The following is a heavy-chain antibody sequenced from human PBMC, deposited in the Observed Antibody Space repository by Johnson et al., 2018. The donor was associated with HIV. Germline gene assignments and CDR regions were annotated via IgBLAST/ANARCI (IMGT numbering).Heavy chain of an antibody. D-gene: IGHD3-22*01. CDR2: INRDGSST. V-gene: IGHV3-74*01. CDR3: ARDSSGYSGFDV. J-gene: IGHJ3*01. Sequence: EVQLVESGGGLVQPGGSLRLSCAASGFTFSSYWMHWVRQAPGKGLVWVSRINRDGSSTSYADSVKGRFTISRDNAKNTLFLQMNSLKTEDTAVYYCARDSSGYSGFDVWGQGTMVTVSS. CDR1: GFTFSSYW.